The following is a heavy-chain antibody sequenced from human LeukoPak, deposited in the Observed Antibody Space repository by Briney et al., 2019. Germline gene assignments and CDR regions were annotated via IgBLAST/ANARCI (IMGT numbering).Heavy chain of an antibody. V-gene: IGHV3-15*01. CDR3: TTSHATMVKGGFDY. Sequence: GGSLRLSCAASGFTFNNAWMNWVRQAPGKGLEWVGRIKSKGDDGTTDYAAPVKGRFTISRDDSKNTLYLQMNTLKTTDAALCYCTTSHATMVKGGFDYWGQGTLVTVSS. CDR1: GFTFNNAW. D-gene: IGHD3-10*01. J-gene: IGHJ4*02. CDR2: IKSKGDDGTT.